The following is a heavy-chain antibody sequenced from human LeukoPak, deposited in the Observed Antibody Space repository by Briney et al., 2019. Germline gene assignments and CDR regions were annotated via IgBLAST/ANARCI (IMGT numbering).Heavy chain of an antibody. V-gene: IGHV3-48*01. CDR3: AYGNYYDSSGSLFDY. J-gene: IGHJ4*02. CDR2: ISNSGSTI. D-gene: IGHD3-22*01. CDR1: GFTFDRYS. Sequence: GGSLRLSCAASGFTFDRYSMNWVRQAPGKGLEWLSYISNSGSTIYYADSMKGRLTVSRDNAKNSLYLQMNSLRAEDTAVYYCAYGNYYDSSGSLFDYWGQGTLVTVSS.